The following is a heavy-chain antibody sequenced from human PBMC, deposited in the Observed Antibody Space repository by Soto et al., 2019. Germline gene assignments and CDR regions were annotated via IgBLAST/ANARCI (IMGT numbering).Heavy chain of an antibody. D-gene: IGHD4-17*01. V-gene: IGHV5-51*01. J-gene: IGHJ6*02. CDR2: IYPGDSDT. CDR1: GYSFTSYW. CDR3: AKVDYGGNSGYYYYGMDV. Sequence: GESLKISCKGSGYSFTSYWICWVRQMPWKGLEWMGIIYPGDSDTRYSPSFQGQVTISADKSISTAYLQWSSLKASDTAMYYCAKVDYGGNSGYYYYGMDVWGQGTTVTVSS.